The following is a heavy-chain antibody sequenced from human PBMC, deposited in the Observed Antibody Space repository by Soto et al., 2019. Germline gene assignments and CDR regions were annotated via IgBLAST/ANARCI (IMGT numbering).Heavy chain of an antibody. J-gene: IGHJ6*03. Sequence: ASVKVSCKASGYTFTSYYMHWVRQAPGQGLEWMGIINPSGGSTSYAQKFQGRVTMTRDTSTSTVYMELSSLRSEDTAVYYCARAPYCSGGSCYGPGYYYMDGWGKGTTVTVSS. D-gene: IGHD2-15*01. CDR1: GYTFTSYY. CDR3: ARAPYCSGGSCYGPGYYYMDG. CDR2: INPSGGST. V-gene: IGHV1-46*03.